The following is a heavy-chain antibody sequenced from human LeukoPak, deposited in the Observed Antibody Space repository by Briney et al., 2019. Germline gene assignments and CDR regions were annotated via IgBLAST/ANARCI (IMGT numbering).Heavy chain of an antibody. CDR2: INPNSGGT. CDR3: ARVLGRVVPAAAPFAY. J-gene: IGHJ4*02. D-gene: IGHD2-2*01. Sequence: ASVKVSCKASGYTFTGYYMHWVRQAPGQGLEWMGWINPNSGGTNYAQKFQGRVTMTRGTSISTAYMELSRLRSDDTAVYYCARVLGRVVPAAAPFAYWGQGTLVTVSS. CDR1: GYTFTGYY. V-gene: IGHV1-2*02.